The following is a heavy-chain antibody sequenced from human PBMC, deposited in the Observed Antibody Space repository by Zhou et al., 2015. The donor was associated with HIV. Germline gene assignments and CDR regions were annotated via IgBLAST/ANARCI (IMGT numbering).Heavy chain of an antibody. J-gene: IGHJ4*02. CDR3: TRGRWEVPDAY. D-gene: IGHD1-26*01. CDR1: GYTFTNYY. CDR2: NNPSGDRTTTTT. Sequence: QVQLVQSGAEVRKPGASVRVSCKTSGYTFTNYYIHWVRLAPGRGLEWMGINNPSGDRTTTTTNYAQKFQGRVTMTRDTSISTAYLQLSGLTSEDTAIYYCTRGRWEVPDAYWGQGTLVTVSP. V-gene: IGHV1-46*01.